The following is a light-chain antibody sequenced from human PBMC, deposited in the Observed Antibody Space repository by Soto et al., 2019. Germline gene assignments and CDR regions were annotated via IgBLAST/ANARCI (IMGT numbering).Light chain of an antibody. Sequence: DIQMTQSPSTLSASVGDRVTITCRASQSISSWLAWYQQKPGKAPKLLIYKASSLESGVPSRFSGSGSGTEITLTNSTLQPDDLATYYCQQYNSYPTFGSGTKVDLK. V-gene: IGKV1-5*03. J-gene: IGKJ4*01. CDR2: KAS. CDR1: QSISSW. CDR3: QQYNSYPT.